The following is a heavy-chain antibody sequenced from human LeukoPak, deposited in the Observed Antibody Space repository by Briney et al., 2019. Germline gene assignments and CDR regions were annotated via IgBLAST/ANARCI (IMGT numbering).Heavy chain of an antibody. D-gene: IGHD6-6*01. J-gene: IGHJ2*01. V-gene: IGHV3-48*04. CDR3: ARWTRIISSSLWYFDL. CDR1: GFTFSSYW. Sequence: PGGSLRLSCVVSGFTFSSYWMSWVRQAPGKGLEWVSYISGSGTSTYYADSVKGRFTISRDNAKNSLYLQMNSLRAEDTAVYYCARWTRIISSSLWYFDLWGRGNLVTVSS. CDR2: ISGSGTST.